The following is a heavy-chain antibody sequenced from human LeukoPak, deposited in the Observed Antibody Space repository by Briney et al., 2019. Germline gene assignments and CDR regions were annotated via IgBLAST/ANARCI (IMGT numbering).Heavy chain of an antibody. CDR2: INPNSGGT. J-gene: IGHJ5*02. V-gene: IGHV1-2*02. CDR3: ATPRYCSSTSCYGNWFDP. CDR1: GYTFTGYY. D-gene: IGHD2-2*01. Sequence: ASVKVSCKASGYTFTGYYMHWVRQAPGQGLEWMGWINPNSGGTNYAQKFQGRVTMTRDTSISTAYMELSRLRSDDTAVYYCATPRYCSSTSCYGNWFDPWGQGTLVTVSS.